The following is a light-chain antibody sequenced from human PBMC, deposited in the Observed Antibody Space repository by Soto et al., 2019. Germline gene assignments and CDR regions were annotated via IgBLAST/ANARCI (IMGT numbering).Light chain of an antibody. J-gene: IGLJ2*01. CDR2: EVS. CDR3: SSYTSSSTL. V-gene: IGLV2-14*01. Sequence: QSVLTQPASVSGSPGQSITISCTGTSSDVGGYNYVSWHQQHPGKAPKLMIYEVSNRPSGVSNRFSGSKSGNTASLTISGLQAEDEADYYCSSYTSSSTLFGGGTQLTVL. CDR1: SSDVGGYNY.